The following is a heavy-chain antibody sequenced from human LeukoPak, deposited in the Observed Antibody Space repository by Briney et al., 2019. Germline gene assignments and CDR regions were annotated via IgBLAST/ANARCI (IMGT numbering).Heavy chain of an antibody. CDR2: ISGSGYNT. D-gene: IGHD3-10*02. J-gene: IGHJ6*04. Sequence: PGGSLRLSCVASGFTFNRHGMSWFRQAPGKGLEWVSTISGSGYNTYYADSVQGRFTISRDNSKNTVYLQMNSLRAEDTAVYYCAELGITMIGGVWGKGTTVTISS. CDR1: GFTFNRHG. V-gene: IGHV3-23*01. CDR3: AELGITMIGGV.